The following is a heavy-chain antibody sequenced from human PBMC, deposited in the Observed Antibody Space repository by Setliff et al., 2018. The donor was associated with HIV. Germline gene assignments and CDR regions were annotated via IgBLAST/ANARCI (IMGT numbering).Heavy chain of an antibody. CDR2: VFYTGFA. CDR3: ARQVSIPGVAITPVDY. V-gene: IGHV4-59*08. Sequence: SETLSLTCTVSGDSIRGHYWSWIRQPPGKGLEWMGYVFYTGFAAYNPSLKSRLTISVDTSKSQFSLRLTSVTAADTAIYYCARQVSIPGVAITPVDYWGQGALVTVSS. D-gene: IGHD5-12*01. J-gene: IGHJ4*02. CDR1: GDSIRGHY.